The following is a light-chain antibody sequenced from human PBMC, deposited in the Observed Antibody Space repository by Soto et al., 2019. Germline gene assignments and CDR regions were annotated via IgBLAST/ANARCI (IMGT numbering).Light chain of an antibody. CDR1: QSVTNY. CDR3: QHCHNWPPG. V-gene: IGKV3-11*01. CDR2: DAS. Sequence: EIFLTQSPDTLSLSPGERATLTCRASQSVTNYIAWYQPRPGQAPRLLIYDASNRATGVPARFSGSRSGTDFTLTISDLQPADFALYYCQHCHNWPPGFGQGTKVDIK. J-gene: IGKJ1*01.